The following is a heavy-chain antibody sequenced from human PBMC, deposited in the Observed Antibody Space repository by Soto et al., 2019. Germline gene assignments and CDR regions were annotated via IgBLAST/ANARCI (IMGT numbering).Heavy chain of an antibody. V-gene: IGHV1-18*01. CDR2: MSTSNGNT. Sequence: QVQLVQSGAEVKKPGASVKVSCKASGYTFTSYDISWVRQAPGQGLEWMGWMSTSNGNTNYAQKLQGRVTMTTDTSTSTANMELRSLRPDDPAVYFCARDRNGVDPWGQGTLVTVS. CDR3: ARDRNGVDP. CDR1: GYTFTSYD. J-gene: IGHJ5*02.